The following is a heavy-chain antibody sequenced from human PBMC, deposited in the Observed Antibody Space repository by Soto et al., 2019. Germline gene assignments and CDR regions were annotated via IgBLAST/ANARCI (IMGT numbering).Heavy chain of an antibody. V-gene: IGHV1-18*01. CDR3: ARPSGSYGDYAWSLKY. D-gene: IGHD4-17*01. CDR1: GYTFTGYS. CDR2: ISAYSGDT. J-gene: IGHJ4*02. Sequence: QVQLVQSGAEVKKPGASVKVSCKASGYTFTGYSVGWVRQAPGQGLEWMGWISAYSGDTYYAQRFQASLTMTTDAPTSTAYMELTSLRSDDTAVYYCARPSGSYGDYAWSLKYWGQGTLVTVSS.